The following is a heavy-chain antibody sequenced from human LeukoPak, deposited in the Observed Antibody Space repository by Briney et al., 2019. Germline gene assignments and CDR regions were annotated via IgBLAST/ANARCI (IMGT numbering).Heavy chain of an antibody. D-gene: IGHD3-10*01. V-gene: IGHV3-23*01. CDR2: ISGSGGST. CDR3: AKELPWFGELLTASDY. Sequence: GGSLRLSCAASGFTFSSYAMSWVRQAPGKGLEWVSAISGSGGSTYYADSVKGRFTISRDNYKNMLYLQMTSLRAEDTAVYYRAKELPWFGELLTASDYWGQGTLVTVSS. J-gene: IGHJ4*02. CDR1: GFTFSSYA.